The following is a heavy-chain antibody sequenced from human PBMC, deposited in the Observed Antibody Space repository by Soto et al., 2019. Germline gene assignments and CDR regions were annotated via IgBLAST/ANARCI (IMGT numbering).Heavy chain of an antibody. CDR1: GYSFTSYW. Sequence: PGESLKISCKGSGYSFTSYWISWVRQMPGKGMEWMGRIDPSDSYTNYSPSFQGHVTISADKSISTAYLQWSSLKASDTAMYYCARQEGYYVISGYYYGYYVMDVWGQGTTVTVSS. V-gene: IGHV5-10-1*01. CDR2: IDPSDSYT. J-gene: IGHJ6*02. CDR3: ARQEGYYVISGYYYGYYVMDV. D-gene: IGHD3-22*01.